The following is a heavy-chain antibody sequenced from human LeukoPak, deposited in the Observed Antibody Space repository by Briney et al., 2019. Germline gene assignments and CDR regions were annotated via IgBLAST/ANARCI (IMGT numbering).Heavy chain of an antibody. CDR1: GGSISSYY. J-gene: IGHJ5*02. CDR2: IYYSGST. V-gene: IGHV4-59*08. CDR3: ARQGMITFGGVIVYDWFDP. D-gene: IGHD3-16*02. Sequence: PSETLSLTCTVSGGSISSYYWSWIRQPPGKGLEWIGYIYYSGSTNYNPSLKSRVTISVDTSKNQFSLKLSSVTAADTAVYYCARQGMITFGGVIVYDWFDPWGRGTLVTVSS.